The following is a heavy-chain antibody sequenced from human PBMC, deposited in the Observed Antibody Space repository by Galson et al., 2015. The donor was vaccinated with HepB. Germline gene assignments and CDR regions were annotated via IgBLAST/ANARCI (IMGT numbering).Heavy chain of an antibody. J-gene: IGHJ4*02. CDR3: AIVDYYVSGRFYNPDY. CDR1: GFTFSSYG. Sequence: SLRLSCAASGFTFSSYGIHWVRQAPGKGLEWVAVITYDGSNKYYADSVKGRFTISRDNPKNTLFLQMNSLRAEDTAVYYCAIVDYYVSGRFYNPDYWGQGTLVTVSS. V-gene: IGHV3-30*03. CDR2: ITYDGSNK. D-gene: IGHD3-10*01.